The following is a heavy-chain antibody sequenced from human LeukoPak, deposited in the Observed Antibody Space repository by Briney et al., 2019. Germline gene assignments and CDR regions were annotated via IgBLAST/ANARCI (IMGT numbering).Heavy chain of an antibody. CDR1: GFTFDDYA. D-gene: IGHD2-2*01. J-gene: IGHJ3*02. V-gene: IGHV3-9*01. Sequence: PGGSLRLSCAASGFTFDDYAMHWVRHAPGKGLEWGSGISWNSGSIGYADSVKGRFTISRDNAKNSLYLQMNSLRAEDTALYYCAKRGGVVPAAHGAFDIWGQGTMVTVSS. CDR3: AKRGGVVPAAHGAFDI. CDR2: ISWNSGSI.